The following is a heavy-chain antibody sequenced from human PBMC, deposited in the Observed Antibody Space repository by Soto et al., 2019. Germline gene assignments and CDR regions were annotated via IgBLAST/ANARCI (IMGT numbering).Heavy chain of an antibody. CDR3: ASRPYCGGDCYSRSAPFDY. CDR1: GGTFSSYA. CDR2: IIPIFGTA. D-gene: IGHD2-21*02. Sequence: SVKVSCKASGGTFSSYAISWVRQAPGQRLEWMGGIIPIFGTANYAQKFQGRVTITADESTSTAYMELSSLRSEDTAVYYCASRPYCGGDCYSRSAPFDYWGQGTLVTVSS. V-gene: IGHV1-69*13. J-gene: IGHJ4*02.